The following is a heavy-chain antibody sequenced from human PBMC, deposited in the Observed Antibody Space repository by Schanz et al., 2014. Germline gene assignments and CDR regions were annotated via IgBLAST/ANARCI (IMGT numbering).Heavy chain of an antibody. Sequence: EVQLVESGGGLVKPGGSLRLSCGVSGFTASSHSMNWVCQAPGKGLEWVSSISSRSSHIYYADSVKGRFTVSRDNAKNSVYLQMNGLRVEDTAVYYCVRERTNYGGNSYFFDHWGQGTLVTVSS. CDR1: GFTASSHS. D-gene: IGHD2-21*02. J-gene: IGHJ4*02. V-gene: IGHV3-21*02. CDR2: ISSRSSHI. CDR3: VRERTNYGGNSYFFDH.